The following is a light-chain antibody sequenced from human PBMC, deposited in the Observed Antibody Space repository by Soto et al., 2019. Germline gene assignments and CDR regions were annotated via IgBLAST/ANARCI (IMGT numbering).Light chain of an antibody. Sequence: EIVLTQSPGTLSLSPGERATLSCRASQSVSSSYLAWYQQKPGQAPRLLIYAASSRATGIPDRFSGSGSGTDFTLTSSRLELEVFAVYYCQQYGTSPQGFGPGTKVDIK. V-gene: IGKV3-20*01. CDR3: QQYGTSPQG. CDR2: AAS. J-gene: IGKJ3*01. CDR1: QSVSSSY.